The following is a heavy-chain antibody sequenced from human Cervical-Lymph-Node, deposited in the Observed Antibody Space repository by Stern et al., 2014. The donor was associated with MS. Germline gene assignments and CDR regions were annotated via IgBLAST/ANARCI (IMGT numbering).Heavy chain of an antibody. V-gene: IGHV3-30*18. Sequence: QLVQSGGGVVQPWRSLRLSCAASGFQFSNFGMHWVRQAPGKGLEWVAIISYDVNDKNYPDSVKGRFTISRDNSKNTVDLQINSLRAEDTAMYYCAKGRTVAGKGVGAFDIWGQGTMVTVSS. CDR1: GFQFSNFG. J-gene: IGHJ3*02. D-gene: IGHD6-19*01. CDR3: AKGRTVAGKGVGAFDI. CDR2: ISYDVNDK.